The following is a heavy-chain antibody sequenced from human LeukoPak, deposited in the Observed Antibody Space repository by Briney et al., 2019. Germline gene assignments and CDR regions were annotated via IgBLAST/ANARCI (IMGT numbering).Heavy chain of an antibody. J-gene: IGHJ4*02. CDR1: AFTFSSYW. CDR2: IKQDGSEK. CDR3: ARGSTTVTPRHFDY. Sequence: PGGSLRLSCAASAFTFSSYWMSWVRQAPGKGLEWVANIKQDGSEKYYVDSVKGGFTISRDNAKNSLYLQMNSLRAEDTAVYYCARGSTTVTPRHFDYWGQGTLV. V-gene: IGHV3-7*05. D-gene: IGHD4-11*01.